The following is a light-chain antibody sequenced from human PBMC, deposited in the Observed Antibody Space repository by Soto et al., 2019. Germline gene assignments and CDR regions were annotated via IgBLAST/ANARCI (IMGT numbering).Light chain of an antibody. CDR1: QSVGSN. J-gene: IGKJ5*01. Sequence: ELAKTQSPATLSVSPGASATLSCRASQSVGSNLAWYHQKPGQAPRLLIYGASSRATGIPDRFSGSGSGTDFTLTISSLGPADCAIDCSQQYGSSPVPFGQGTRLEIK. CDR3: QQYGSSPVP. V-gene: IGKV3-20*01. CDR2: GAS.